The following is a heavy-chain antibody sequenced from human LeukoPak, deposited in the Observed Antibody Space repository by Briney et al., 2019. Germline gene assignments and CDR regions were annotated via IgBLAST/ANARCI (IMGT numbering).Heavy chain of an antibody. J-gene: IGHJ6*03. Sequence: GGSLRLSCAASGFTFSSYEMNWVRQAPGKGLEWVSYISSSGSTIYYADSVKGRFTISRDNAKNSLYLQMNSLRAEDTAVYYCARVGCSDGSCYRLRYYMDVWGKGTTVTVSS. D-gene: IGHD2-15*01. CDR1: GFTFSSYE. CDR2: ISSSGSTI. V-gene: IGHV3-48*03. CDR3: ARVGCSDGSCYRLRYYMDV.